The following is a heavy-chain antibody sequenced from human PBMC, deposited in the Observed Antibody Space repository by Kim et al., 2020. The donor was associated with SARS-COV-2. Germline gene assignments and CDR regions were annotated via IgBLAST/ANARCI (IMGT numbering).Heavy chain of an antibody. V-gene: IGHV3-23*01. Sequence: GGSLRLSCAASGFTFSSYGMSWVRQAPGKGLEWVSTISGSGGSTYYADSVKGRFTISRDNSKNTLYLQMNSLRAEDTAVYYCAKGLCYYDSCGYYYYNIGDYWGQGTLVTVSS. D-gene: IGHD3-22*01. CDR1: GFTFSSYG. CDR3: AKGLCYYDSCGYYYYNIGDY. J-gene: IGHJ4*02. CDR2: ISGSGGST.